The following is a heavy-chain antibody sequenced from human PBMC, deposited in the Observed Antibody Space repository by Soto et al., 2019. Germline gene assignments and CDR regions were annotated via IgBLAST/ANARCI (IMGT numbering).Heavy chain of an antibody. Sequence: EVQLLESGGGLVQPGGSLRLSCAASGFSFTDFAMSWVRQPPGKGLEWVSSISGTGGRTPYADSVKGRFSISRDNSRNTLSLQMNSLRAEDTALYYCAKASEWLCVNWFDPWGQGTLVTVSS. CDR3: AKASEWLCVNWFDP. D-gene: IGHD3-3*01. CDR1: GFSFTDFA. J-gene: IGHJ5*02. CDR2: ISGTGGRT. V-gene: IGHV3-23*01.